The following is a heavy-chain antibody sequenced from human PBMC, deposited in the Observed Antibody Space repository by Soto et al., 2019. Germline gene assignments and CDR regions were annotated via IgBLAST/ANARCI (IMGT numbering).Heavy chain of an antibody. D-gene: IGHD1-26*01. CDR3: ARRGSGSYYDY. CDR1: GFTFSSYA. Sequence: GGSLRLSCAASGFTFSSYAMRWVRQAPGKGLEWVSAISGSGGSTYYADSVKGRFTISRDNSKNRLYLQMNSLRAEDTAVYYCARRGSGSYYDYWGQGTLVTVSS. J-gene: IGHJ4*02. CDR2: ISGSGGST. V-gene: IGHV3-23*01.